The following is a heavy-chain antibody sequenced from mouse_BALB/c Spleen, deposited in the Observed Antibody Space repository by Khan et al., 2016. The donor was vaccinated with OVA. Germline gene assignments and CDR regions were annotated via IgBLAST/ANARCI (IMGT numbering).Heavy chain of an antibody. J-gene: IGHJ2*01. V-gene: IGHV1-18*01. D-gene: IGHD1-1*01. Sequence: EVQLQQSGPELVKPGTSVKIPCKASGYTFTDYNMDWVKQSHGKSLEWIGDINPNNGDTFYNQKFKGKATLTVEKSSNTAFMELRSLPSEDTAVYYCARTGYGSLGYWGQGTTLTVSS. CDR2: INPNNGDT. CDR1: GYTFTDYN. CDR3: ARTGYGSLGY.